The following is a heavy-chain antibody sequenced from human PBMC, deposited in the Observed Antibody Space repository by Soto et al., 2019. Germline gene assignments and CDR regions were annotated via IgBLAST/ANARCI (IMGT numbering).Heavy chain of an antibody. CDR1: GGSVSSGGYF. CDR3: ARAPYSSGWPDS. J-gene: IGHJ4*02. D-gene: IGHD6-19*01. Sequence: QVQLQESGPGLVKPSETLSLTCTVSGGSVSSGGYFWSWIRQPPGKGLEGIGYISYSGSTKYNPSLESRVTISVDTSNKNFSLKLASVTAADTAVYYCARAPYSSGWPDSWGQGTLVTVSS. CDR2: ISYSGST. V-gene: IGHV4-61*03.